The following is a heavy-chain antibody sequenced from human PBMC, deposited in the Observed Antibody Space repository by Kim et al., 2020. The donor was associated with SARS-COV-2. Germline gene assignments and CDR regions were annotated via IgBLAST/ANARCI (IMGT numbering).Heavy chain of an antibody. D-gene: IGHD6-19*01. V-gene: IGHV3-48*03. CDR2: ISSSGSTI. Sequence: GGSLRLSCAASGFTFSSYEMNWVRQAPGKGLEWVSYISSSGSTIYYADSVKGRFTISRDNAKNSLYLQMNSLRAEDTAVYYCAREDSSGWSRVDYWGQGTLGTVSS. J-gene: IGHJ4*02. CDR3: AREDSSGWSRVDY. CDR1: GFTFSSYE.